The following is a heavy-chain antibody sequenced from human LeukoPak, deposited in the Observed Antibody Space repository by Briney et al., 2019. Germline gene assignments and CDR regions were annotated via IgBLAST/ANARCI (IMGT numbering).Heavy chain of an antibody. D-gene: IGHD5-18*01. CDR1: GFTFSSYE. V-gene: IGHV3-15*01. CDR2: IKSKTDGGTT. CDR3: TTVLNSYGYVY. Sequence: PGGSLRLSCAASGFTFSSYEMNWVRQAPGKGLEWVGRIKSKTDGGTTDYAAPVKGRFTISRDDSKNTLYLQMNSLKTEDTAVYYCTTVLNSYGYVYWGQGTLVTVSS. J-gene: IGHJ4*02.